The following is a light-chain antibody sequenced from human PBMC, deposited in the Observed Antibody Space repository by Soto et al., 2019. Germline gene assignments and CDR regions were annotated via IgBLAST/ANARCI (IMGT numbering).Light chain of an antibody. CDR1: SSDVGGYDY. J-gene: IGLJ1*01. Sequence: QSALTQPRSVSGSPGQSVTLSCTGTSSDVGGYDYVSWYQQHPDKAPKLIIYDVSRRPSGVPDRFSGSKSDNTASLTISGLQAEDDADYYCNSHTASTTRIFGTGTKLTVL. V-gene: IGLV2-11*01. CDR2: DVS. CDR3: NSHTASTTRI.